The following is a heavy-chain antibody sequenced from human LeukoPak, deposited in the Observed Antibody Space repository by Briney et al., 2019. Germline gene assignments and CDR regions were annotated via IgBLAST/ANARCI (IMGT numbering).Heavy chain of an antibody. CDR1: GGTFSSYT. Sequence: SVKVSCKASGGTFSSYTISWVRQAPGQGLEWMGRIIPILGIANYAQKFQGRVTITADKSMSTAYMELSSLRSEDTAVYYCADGYSSGQDAFDIWGQGTMVTVSS. J-gene: IGHJ3*02. CDR3: ADGYSSGQDAFDI. D-gene: IGHD6-19*01. CDR2: IIPILGIA. V-gene: IGHV1-69*02.